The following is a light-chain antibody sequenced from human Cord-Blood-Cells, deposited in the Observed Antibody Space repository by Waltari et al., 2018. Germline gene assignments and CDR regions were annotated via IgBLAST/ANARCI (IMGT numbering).Light chain of an antibody. CDR1: SSNIGSNY. Sequence: QSVLTQPPSASGTPGPRVTISCSGSSSNIGSNYVYWYQQLPGTAPKLLIYRNNQRPSGVPDRFSGSKSDTSASLAISGLRSEDEADYYCAAWDDSLSGWVFGGGTKLTVL. V-gene: IGLV1-47*01. J-gene: IGLJ3*02. CDR2: RNN. CDR3: AAWDDSLSGWV.